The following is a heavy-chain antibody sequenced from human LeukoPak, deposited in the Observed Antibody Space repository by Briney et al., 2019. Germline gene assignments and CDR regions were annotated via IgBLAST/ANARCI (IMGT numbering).Heavy chain of an antibody. Sequence: GGSLRLSCAASGFTFDDYAMHWVRQAPGKGLEWASGISWNSGSIGYADSVKGRFTISRDNAKNSLYLQMNSLRAEDTALYYCAKDISTYYDSSGYFDYWGQGTLVTVSS. CDR2: ISWNSGSI. V-gene: IGHV3-9*01. D-gene: IGHD3-22*01. J-gene: IGHJ4*02. CDR1: GFTFDDYA. CDR3: AKDISTYYDSSGYFDY.